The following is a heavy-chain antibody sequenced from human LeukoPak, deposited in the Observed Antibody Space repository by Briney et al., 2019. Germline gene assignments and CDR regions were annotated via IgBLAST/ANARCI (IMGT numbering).Heavy chain of an antibody. J-gene: IGHJ6*02. D-gene: IGHD6-13*01. CDR2: INPNSGGT. CDR3: ARVRIGQQLDKYYYYAMDV. Sequence: ASVKVSCKASGYTFTDYYMHGVRQAPGQGLEWMGWINPNSGGTNHAQKFQGRAIMTTDTSISTAYMEVSRLRSDDTAVYYCARVRIGQQLDKYYYYAMDVWGQGTTVTVSS. V-gene: IGHV1-2*02. CDR1: GYTFTDYY.